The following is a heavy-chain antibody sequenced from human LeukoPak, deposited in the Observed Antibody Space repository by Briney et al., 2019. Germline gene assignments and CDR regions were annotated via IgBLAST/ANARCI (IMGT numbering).Heavy chain of an antibody. CDR1: GFTFSSHG. CDR2: ISGSGGST. V-gene: IGHV3-23*01. CDR3: ARGDSSGWGLDY. Sequence: PGGSLRLSCAASGFTFSSHGISSVRQAPAQVLQRVSAISGSGGSTYYADSVRGRFTISRDNSKNTLYLQMNSLKTEDTAVYYCARGDSSGWGLDYWGLGTLVTVSS. J-gene: IGHJ4*02. D-gene: IGHD6-19*01.